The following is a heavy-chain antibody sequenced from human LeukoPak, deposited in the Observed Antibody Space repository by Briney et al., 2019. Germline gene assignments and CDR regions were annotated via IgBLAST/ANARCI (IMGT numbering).Heavy chain of an antibody. D-gene: IGHD6-6*01. CDR2: ISGSGGST. CDR3: AKRHSSWSDRYYFDY. V-gene: IGHV3-23*01. J-gene: IGHJ4*02. CDR1: GFTFSSYA. Sequence: PGGSLRLSCAASGFTFSSYAMSWVRQAPGKGLEWVSAISGSGGSTYYADSVKGRFTISRDNSKNTLYLQMNSLRAEDTAVYYCAKRHSSWSDRYYFDYWGQGTLVTVSS.